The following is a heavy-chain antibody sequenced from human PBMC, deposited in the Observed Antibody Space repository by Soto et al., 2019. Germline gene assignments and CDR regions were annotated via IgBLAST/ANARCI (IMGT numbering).Heavy chain of an antibody. CDR2: ISGSGGST. J-gene: IGHJ4*02. CDR3: AKVGWELHLVLDY. Sequence: PVGSVRLSCAASGFTFSSYAMSWVRQAPGKGLEWVSAISGSGGSTYYADSVKGRFTISRDNSKNTLYLQMNSLRAEDTAVYYCAKVGWELHLVLDYWGQGTLVTVSS. CDR1: GFTFSSYA. D-gene: IGHD1-26*01. V-gene: IGHV3-23*01.